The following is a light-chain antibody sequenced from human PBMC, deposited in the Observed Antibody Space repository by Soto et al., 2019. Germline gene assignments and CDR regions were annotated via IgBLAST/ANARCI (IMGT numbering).Light chain of an antibody. J-gene: IGKJ1*01. Sequence: EIVLTQSPGTLYLSPGERATLSCRASQSVSNNYLAWYQQKPGQAPRLLLYGASNRHTGIPDRFSGSGCATDFTLTISRLDPEDFAVYYCQKYGSSGTFGQGTKVAIK. V-gene: IGKV3-20*01. CDR2: GAS. CDR3: QKYGSSGT. CDR1: QSVSNNY.